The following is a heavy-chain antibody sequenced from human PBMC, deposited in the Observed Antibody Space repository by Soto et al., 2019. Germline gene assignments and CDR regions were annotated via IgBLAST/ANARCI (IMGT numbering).Heavy chain of an antibody. CDR1: GFTVSSNY. J-gene: IGHJ6*02. Sequence: GGSLRLSCAASGFTVSSNYMSWVRQAPGKGLEWVSFIYSGGSTYYADSVKGRFTISRDNSKNTLFLQMNSLRAEDTAVYYCARAGGHGSGSFYYYYGMDVWGQGTTVTVSS. CDR2: IYSGGST. CDR3: ARAGGHGSGSFYYYYGMDV. V-gene: IGHV3-66*01. D-gene: IGHD3-10*01.